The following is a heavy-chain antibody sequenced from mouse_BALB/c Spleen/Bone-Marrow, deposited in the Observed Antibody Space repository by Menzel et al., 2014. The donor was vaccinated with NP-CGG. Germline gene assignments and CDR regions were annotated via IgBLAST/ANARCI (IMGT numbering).Heavy chain of an antibody. Sequence: LRQPGSELVRPGTSVKLSCKASGYTFTSYWMHWVKQRPGQGLEWIGNIYPFSGSSNYDEKFKSKATLTVDTSSSTAYMQLISLTSEDSAVYYCTRSPITTVVAETMDCWGQGTSDTVSS. D-gene: IGHD1-1*01. CDR3: TRSPITTVVAETMDC. CDR2: IYPFSGSS. CDR1: GYTFTSYW. V-gene: IGHV1S22*01. J-gene: IGHJ4*01.